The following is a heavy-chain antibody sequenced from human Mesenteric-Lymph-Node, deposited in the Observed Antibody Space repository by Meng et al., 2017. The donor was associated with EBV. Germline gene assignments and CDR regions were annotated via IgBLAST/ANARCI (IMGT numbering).Heavy chain of an antibody. CDR3: ARGAEAGTLDF. CDR2: ISTSSGAA. J-gene: IGHJ4*02. Sequence: QVRLVQCGSEMTKPGVSRRVSCNTSDYTFYYYGIPWVLQALGQGLESMGWISTSSGAAYYTQNLQGRVSMTTDTSTTTAYMELPILTSDEQAVYYCARGAEAGTLDFWGQGTLVTVSS. D-gene: IGHD6-13*01. CDR1: DYTFYYYG. V-gene: IGHV1-18*01.